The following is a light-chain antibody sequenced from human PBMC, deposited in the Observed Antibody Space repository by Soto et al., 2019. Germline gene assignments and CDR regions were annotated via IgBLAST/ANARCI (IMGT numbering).Light chain of an antibody. Sequence: QSVLTQPASVSGSPGQSITISCTGTSSDVGGYDYVSWYQHFPRKAPKLIIYEVSNRPSGVSNRFSGSKSGNTASLTISGLQAEDEADYYCSSYTSSITVDVVFGGGTKLTVL. V-gene: IGLV2-14*01. CDR2: EVS. J-gene: IGLJ2*01. CDR1: SSDVGGYDY. CDR3: SSYTSSITVDVV.